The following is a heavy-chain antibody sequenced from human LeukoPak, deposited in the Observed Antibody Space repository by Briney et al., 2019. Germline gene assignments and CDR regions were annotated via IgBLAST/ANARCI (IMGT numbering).Heavy chain of an antibody. J-gene: IGHJ4*02. D-gene: IGHD5-24*01. CDR3: ARDAQTRDGYNE. V-gene: IGHV1-2*02. CDR2: INPNSGGT. CDR1: GNTLTGYY. Sequence: ASVKVSCKATGNTLTGYYMHWVRQAPGQGLEWMGWINPNSGGTNYAQKFQGRVTMTRDTSISTAYMELSRLRSDDTAVYYCARDAQTRDGYNEWGQGTLVTVSS.